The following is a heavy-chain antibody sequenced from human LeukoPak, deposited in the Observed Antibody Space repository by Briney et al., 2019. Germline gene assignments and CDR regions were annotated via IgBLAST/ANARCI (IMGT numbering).Heavy chain of an antibody. CDR2: IIPIFGTA. CDR1: GGTSSSYA. Sequence: SVKVSCKASGGTSSSYAISWVRQAPGQGLEWMGGIIPIFGTASYAQKFQGRVTITTDESTSTAYMELSSLRSEDTAVYYCARGGYYYDSSGYSYDAFDIWGQGTMVTVSS. CDR3: ARGGYYYDSSGYSYDAFDI. V-gene: IGHV1-69*05. D-gene: IGHD3-22*01. J-gene: IGHJ3*02.